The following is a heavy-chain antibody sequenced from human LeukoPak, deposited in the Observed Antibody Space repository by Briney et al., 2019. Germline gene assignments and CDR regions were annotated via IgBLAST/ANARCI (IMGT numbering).Heavy chain of an antibody. CDR2: INPSGGST. D-gene: IGHD3-10*01. Sequence: ASVKVSCKASGYTFTSYYMHWVRQAPGQGLEWMGIINPSGGSTSYAQKFQGRVTITADKTTNTAYMDLSSLRSEDTAVYYCARAGQISTGAYFDYWGQGTLVTVSS. V-gene: IGHV1-46*01. CDR3: ARAGQISTGAYFDY. CDR1: GYTFTSYY. J-gene: IGHJ4*02.